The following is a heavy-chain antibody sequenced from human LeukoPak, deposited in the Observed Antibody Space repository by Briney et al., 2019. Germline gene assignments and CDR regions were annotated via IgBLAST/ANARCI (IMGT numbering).Heavy chain of an antibody. D-gene: IGHD1-14*01. J-gene: IGHJ4*02. Sequence: GGSLRLSCAASGFTFTNYWMAWVRQAPGKGLEWVANIKEDGSAKYYVDSVKGRFTISRDNAKNSLYLQMSSLRVEDTAVYYCARDSGYNTFDYWGQAALVTVSS. CDR2: IKEDGSAK. CDR3: ARDSGYNTFDY. CDR1: GFTFTNYW. V-gene: IGHV3-7*01.